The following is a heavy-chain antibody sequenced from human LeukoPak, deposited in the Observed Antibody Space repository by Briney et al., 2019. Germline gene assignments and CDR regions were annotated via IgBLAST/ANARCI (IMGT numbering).Heavy chain of an antibody. J-gene: IGHJ5*02. CDR3: AAGVLNGGGIWFDP. CDR1: GYTFTGYY. Sequence: ASVKVSCKTSGYTFTGYYMHWLRQAPGQGLEWMGRINPNSGGTYYARKFQGRVTMTRDTSISTSYMELTSLKSDDTAVYYRAAGVLNGGGIWFDPWGQGTLVTVFS. D-gene: IGHD7-27*01. V-gene: IGHV1-2*06. CDR2: INPNSGGT.